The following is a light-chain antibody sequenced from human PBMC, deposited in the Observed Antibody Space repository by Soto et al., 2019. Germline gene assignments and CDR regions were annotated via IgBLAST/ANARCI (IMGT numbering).Light chain of an antibody. CDR1: SSDVGGYKY. Sequence: QSALTQPPSASGSPGQSVTISCTGTSSDVGGYKYVSWYQQHPGKAPKLIIYEVDKRPAGVPDRFSGSKSDNTASLTVSGLQAEDEADYYCSSYAGRNTCVFGTGTKLTVL. V-gene: IGLV2-8*01. J-gene: IGLJ1*01. CDR3: SSYAGRNTCV. CDR2: EVD.